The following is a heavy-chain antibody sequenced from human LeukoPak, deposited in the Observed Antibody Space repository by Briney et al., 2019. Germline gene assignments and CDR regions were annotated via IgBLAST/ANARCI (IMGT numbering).Heavy chain of an antibody. V-gene: IGHV4-39*01. D-gene: IGHD3-22*01. CDR2: IYYSGST. Sequence: SETLSLTCTVSGGSISSSSHYWGWIRQPPGKGLEWIGSIYYSGSTYHNPSLKSRVTISVDTSKNQFSLKLSSVTAADTAVYYCAGPNYYYDSSGYYTAWGWVYWGQGTLVTVSS. J-gene: IGHJ4*02. CDR3: AGPNYYYDSSGYYTAWGWVY. CDR1: GGSISSSSHY.